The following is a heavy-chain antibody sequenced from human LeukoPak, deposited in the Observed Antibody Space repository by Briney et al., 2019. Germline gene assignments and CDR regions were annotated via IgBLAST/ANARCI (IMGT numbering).Heavy chain of an antibody. J-gene: IGHJ4*02. CDR2: IVYDGSYE. CDR1: GFTFSSYA. V-gene: IGHV3-30*04. D-gene: IGHD5-18*01. Sequence: PGRSLRLSCAASGFTFSSYAMHWVRQAPGKGLEWVAVIVYDGSYEYYADSVKGRFTISRDNSKNTLYLQMNSLRAEDTAVYYCARGSRRGYSYGYEVLDYWGQGTLVTVSS. CDR3: ARGSRRGYSYGYEVLDY.